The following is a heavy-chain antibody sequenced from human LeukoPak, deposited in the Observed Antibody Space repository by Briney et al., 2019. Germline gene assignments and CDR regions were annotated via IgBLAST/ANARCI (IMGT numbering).Heavy chain of an antibody. CDR1: GFTFSSYS. V-gene: IGHV3-21*01. J-gene: IGHJ4*02. CDR3: ARDRGSGYYSDNYFDY. CDR2: TSSSSSNI. D-gene: IGHD3-22*01. Sequence: PGGSLRLSCAASGFTFSSYSMNWVRQAPGKGLEWVSSTSSSSSNIYYADSVKGRFTISRDNAKNSLYLQMNSLRAEDTAVYYCARDRGSGYYSDNYFDYWGQGTLVTVSS.